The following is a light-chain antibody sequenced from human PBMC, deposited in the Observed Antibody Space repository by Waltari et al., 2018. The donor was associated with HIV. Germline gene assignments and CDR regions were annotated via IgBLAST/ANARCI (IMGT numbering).Light chain of an antibody. J-gene: IGKJ5*01. V-gene: IGKV1-39*01. CDR1: QDISDY. CDR3: QQSYITPT. CDR2: AAS. Sequence: DIQMTQSPSSLSASVGDRVTITCRTNQDISDYLNWYQQTPGKAPKLLIYAASTLHSGVPSRFSGTGSETDFTLTISSLQPGDSGTYYCQQSYITPTFGQGTRLEI.